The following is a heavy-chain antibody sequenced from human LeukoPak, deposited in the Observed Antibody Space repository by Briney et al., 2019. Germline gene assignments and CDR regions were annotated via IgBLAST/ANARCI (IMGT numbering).Heavy chain of an antibody. V-gene: IGHV1-18*01. D-gene: IGHD3-22*01. J-gene: IGHJ4*02. CDR1: GYTFTSYG. CDR3: ARVVRDYYDSSGYSDY. CDR2: ISAYNGNT. Sequence: GASVKVSCKASGYTFTSYGISWVRQAPGQGLEWMGWISAYNGNTNYAQKLQGRVTMTTDTSTSTAYMELRSLRSDDTAVYYCARVVRDYYDSSGYSDYWGQGTLVTVSS.